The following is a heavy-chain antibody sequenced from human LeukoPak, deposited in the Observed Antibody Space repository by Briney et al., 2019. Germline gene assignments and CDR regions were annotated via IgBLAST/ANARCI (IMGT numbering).Heavy chain of an antibody. Sequence: GASVKVSCKASGYTFTGYYMHWVRQAPGQGLEWMGWINPNSGGTNYAQKFQGRVTMTRDTSISTAYMELSRLRSDDTAVYYCARGRLGATSPDGYWGQGTLVTVSS. CDR2: INPNSGGT. D-gene: IGHD1-26*01. CDR1: GYTFTGYY. J-gene: IGHJ4*02. CDR3: ARGRLGATSPDGY. V-gene: IGHV1-2*02.